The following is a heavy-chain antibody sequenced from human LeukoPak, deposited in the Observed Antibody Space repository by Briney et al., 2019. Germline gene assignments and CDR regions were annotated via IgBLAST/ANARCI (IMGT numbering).Heavy chain of an antibody. CDR1: GFTFSDYT. D-gene: IGHD1-26*01. CDR3: ATTPERGSFYFDY. CDR2: ISGSSRYI. V-gene: IGHV3-21*01. J-gene: IGHJ4*02. Sequence: GGSLRLSCTASGFTFSDYTLTWVRQAPGKGLDWVSSISGSSRYIYYADSVKGRFTISRDNAKNSLYLQMNSLRAEDTAVYYCATTPERGSFYFDYRGQGTLVNDAS.